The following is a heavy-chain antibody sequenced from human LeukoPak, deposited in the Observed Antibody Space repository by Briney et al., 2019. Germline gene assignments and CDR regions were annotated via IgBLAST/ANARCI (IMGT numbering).Heavy chain of an antibody. Sequence: GGSLRLSCAASGFTSDDYGMSWVRQGPGKGLEWVSGINWNGGNTGYADSVKGRFTIFRDNAKNSLYLEMDSLRVEDTALYYCARTSDGNWFDPWGQGTLVTVSS. V-gene: IGHV3-20*04. CDR1: GFTSDDYG. D-gene: IGHD1-26*01. CDR2: INWNGGNT. CDR3: ARTSDGNWFDP. J-gene: IGHJ5*02.